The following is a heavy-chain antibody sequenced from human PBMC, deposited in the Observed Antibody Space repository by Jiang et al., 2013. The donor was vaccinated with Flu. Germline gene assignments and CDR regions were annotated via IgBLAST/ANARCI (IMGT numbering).Heavy chain of an antibody. J-gene: IGHJ4*02. CDR1: GFTFSSYA. CDR3: ARGRDDSSQALGY. Sequence: RSLRLSCAASGFTFSSYAMHWVRQAPGKGLEWVAVISYDGSNKYYADSVKGRFTISRDNSKNTLYLQMNSLRAEDTAVYYCARGRDDSSQALGYWGQGTLVTVSS. D-gene: IGHD3-22*01. V-gene: IGHV3-30-3*01. CDR2: ISYDGSNK.